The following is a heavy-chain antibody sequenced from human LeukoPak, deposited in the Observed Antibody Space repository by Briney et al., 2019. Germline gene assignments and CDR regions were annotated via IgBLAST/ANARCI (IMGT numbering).Heavy chain of an antibody. J-gene: IGHJ6*02. CDR1: GYTFTSYG. CDR3: ARAGTQYYYYYGMDV. CDR2: ISAYNGNT. V-gene: IGHV1-18*01. Sequence: ASVKVSCKASGYTFTSYGISWVRQAPGQGLEWMGWISAYNGNTNYAQKLQGRVTMTTDTSTSTAYMELRSLRSDDTAVYYCARAGTQYYYYYGMDVWGQGTTVTASS. D-gene: IGHD6-13*01.